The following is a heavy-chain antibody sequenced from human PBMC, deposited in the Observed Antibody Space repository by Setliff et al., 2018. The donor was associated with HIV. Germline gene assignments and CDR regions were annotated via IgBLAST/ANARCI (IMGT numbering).Heavy chain of an antibody. D-gene: IGHD2-15*01. CDR2: IFNTGST. CDR1: GDSISSDDHY. V-gene: IGHV4-30-4*08. CDR3: ARGVPLLPPNF. J-gene: IGHJ4*02. Sequence: SETLSLTCTVSGDSISSDDHYWSWIRQTPGKGLEWIGYIFNTGSTYYKSSLASRLTMSIDTSRNQFSLKLRSVAAADTAIYSCARGVPLLPPNFWGQGTLVTVSS.